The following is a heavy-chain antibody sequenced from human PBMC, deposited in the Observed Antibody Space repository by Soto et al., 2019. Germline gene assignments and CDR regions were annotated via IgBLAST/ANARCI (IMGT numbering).Heavy chain of an antibody. CDR1: GYTFTSYG. J-gene: IGHJ2*01. D-gene: IGHD2-15*01. V-gene: IGHV1-18*01. CDR3: ARGGSGYCSGGSCYSSYWYFDL. CDR2: ISAYNGNT. Sequence: QVQLVQSGAEVKKLGASVKVSCKASGYTFTSYGISWVRQAPGQGLEWMGWISAYNGNTNYAQKLQGRVTMTTDTSTSTAYMELRSLRSDDTAVYYCARGGSGYCSGGSCYSSYWYFDLWGRGTLVTVSS.